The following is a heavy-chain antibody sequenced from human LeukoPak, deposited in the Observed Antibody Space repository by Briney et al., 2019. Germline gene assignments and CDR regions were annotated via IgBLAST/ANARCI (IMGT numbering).Heavy chain of an antibody. CDR1: GYSFPNKW. D-gene: IGHD4-17*01. J-gene: IGHJ5*02. CDR3: ARSTVTTPDWFDP. V-gene: IGHV5-51*01. Sequence: GESLKISCKGSGYSFPNKWIGWVRQMPGKGLEWIGIIYPGDSDTRFGPSFQGQVTISADKSISTAYLQWSSLKASDTAMYYCARSTVTTPDWFDPWGQGTLVTVSS. CDR2: IYPGDSDT.